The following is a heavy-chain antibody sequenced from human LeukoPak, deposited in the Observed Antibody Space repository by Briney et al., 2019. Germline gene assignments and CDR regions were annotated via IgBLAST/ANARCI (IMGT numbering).Heavy chain of an antibody. V-gene: IGHV4-39*07. J-gene: IGHJ4*02. D-gene: IGHD3-3*01. CDR1: GASISGYY. CDR2: IYYSGST. CDR3: ARDDFWRDYYFDY. Sequence: SETLSLTCTVSGASISGYYCTWIRQPLGKGLEWIGSIYYSGSTYYNPSLKSRVTISVDTSKNQFSLKLSSVTAADTAVYYCARDDFWRDYYFDYWGQGTLVTVSS.